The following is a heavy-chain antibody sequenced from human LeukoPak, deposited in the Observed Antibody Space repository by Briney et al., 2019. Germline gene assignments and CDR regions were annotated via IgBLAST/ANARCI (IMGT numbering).Heavy chain of an antibody. J-gene: IGHJ4*02. V-gene: IGHV4-31*03. CDR3: ASSTYYVFDH. D-gene: IGHD3-16*01. CDR1: GGSISSGDYY. CDR2: ISYSGST. Sequence: SQTPSLTCTVSGGSISSGDYYWSWIRQHPGKGLEWIGYISYSGSTSYCPSLKSRTTISLDTSKNQFSLRLSSVTAADTAIYYCASSTYYVFDHWGQGTVVTVSS.